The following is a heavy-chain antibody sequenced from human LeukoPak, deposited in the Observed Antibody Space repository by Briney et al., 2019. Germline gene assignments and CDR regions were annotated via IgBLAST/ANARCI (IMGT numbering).Heavy chain of an antibody. Sequence: PSETLSLTCTVSGGSISSYYWSWIRQPPGKGLEWIGYIYYSGSTKYNPSLKSRVTISVDTSKNQFSLKLSSVTAADTAVYYCARQDGVFDYWGQGTLVTVSS. CDR3: ARQDGVFDY. V-gene: IGHV4-59*08. J-gene: IGHJ4*02. CDR1: GGSISSYY. CDR2: IYYSGST. D-gene: IGHD3-3*01.